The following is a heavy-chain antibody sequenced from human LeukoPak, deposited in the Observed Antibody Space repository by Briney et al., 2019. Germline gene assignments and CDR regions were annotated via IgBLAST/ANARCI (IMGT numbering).Heavy chain of an antibody. CDR3: ARGYYYDSSGYYGLDAFDI. CDR1: GGTFSSYA. CDR2: IIPIFGTA. D-gene: IGHD3-22*01. J-gene: IGHJ3*02. Sequence: ALVKVSCKASGGTFSSYAISWVRQAPGQGLEWMGGIIPIFGTANYAQKFQGRVTITADESTSTAYMELSSLRSEDTAVYYCARGYYYDSSGYYGLDAFDIWGQGTMVTVSS. V-gene: IGHV1-69*13.